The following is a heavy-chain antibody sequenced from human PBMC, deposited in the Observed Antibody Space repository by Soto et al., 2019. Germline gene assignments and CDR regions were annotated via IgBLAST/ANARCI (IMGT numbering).Heavy chain of an antibody. CDR3: ASFGYNCNDGVYYYGMDV. D-gene: IGHD1-1*01. Sequence: QVQLVQSGAEVKKPGASVKVSCKASGYTFTSYAMHWVRQAPGQRIEWMGWINAGNGNTKYSQKFQGRVTITRDTAANTAYMELSSLRSEHTAVYYCASFGYNCNDGVYYYGMDVWGQGNTVTVSS. V-gene: IGHV1-3*01. CDR1: GYTFTSYA. J-gene: IGHJ6*02. CDR2: INAGNGNT.